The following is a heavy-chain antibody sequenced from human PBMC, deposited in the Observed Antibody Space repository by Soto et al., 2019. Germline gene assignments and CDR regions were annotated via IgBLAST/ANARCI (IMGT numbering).Heavy chain of an antibody. J-gene: IGHJ4*02. D-gene: IGHD3-22*01. V-gene: IGHV1-69*01. CDR3: ARDRGYYYDSSGYYVSGYFDY. Sequence: QVQLVQSGAEVKKPGSSVKVSCKASGGTFNSYAISWVRQAPGQGLEWMGGIIPIFGTANYAQKFQGRVTITADESTNTAYMELSSLRSEDTAVYYCARDRGYYYDSSGYYVSGYFDYWGQGTLVTVSS. CDR1: GGTFNSYA. CDR2: IIPIFGTA.